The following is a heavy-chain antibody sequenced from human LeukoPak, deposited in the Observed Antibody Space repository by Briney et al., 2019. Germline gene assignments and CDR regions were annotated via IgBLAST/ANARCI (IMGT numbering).Heavy chain of an antibody. CDR2: IKQDGSEK. D-gene: IGHD3-22*01. J-gene: IGHJ3*02. CDR1: GFTFSSYW. CDR3: ARERFTTAYAFDI. V-gene: IGHV3-7*05. Sequence: GGSLRLSCAASGFTFSSYWMSWVRQAPGKGLEWVANIKQDGSEKYYVDSVKGRFTISRDNAKNSLYLQVNSLRAEDTAVYYCARERFTTAYAFDIWGQGTMVTVSS.